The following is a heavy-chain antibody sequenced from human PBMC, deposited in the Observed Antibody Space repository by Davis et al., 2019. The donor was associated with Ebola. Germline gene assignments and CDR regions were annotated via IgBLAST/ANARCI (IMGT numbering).Heavy chain of an antibody. CDR3: ARDSLQNYGSGSYTLLDYYGMDV. CDR1: GYTFTGYY. J-gene: IGHJ6*02. CDR2: INPNSGGT. Sequence: ASVKVSCKASGYTFTGYYMHWVRQAPGQGLEWMGWINPNSGGTNYAQKFQGWVTMTRDTSISTAYMELSRLRSDDTAVYYCARDSLQNYGSGSYTLLDYYGMDVWGQGTTVTVSS. V-gene: IGHV1-2*04. D-gene: IGHD3-10*01.